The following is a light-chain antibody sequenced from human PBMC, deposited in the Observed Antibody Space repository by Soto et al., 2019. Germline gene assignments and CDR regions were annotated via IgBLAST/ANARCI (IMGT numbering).Light chain of an antibody. V-gene: IGKV1-27*01. J-gene: IGKJ1*01. CDR1: QGLSNY. CDR3: QKYICALWT. Sequence: DIHLTQSPCSLSASVGARVTITCRASQGLSNYVACYQQNPGKVPKLLIYAASAFQAGVPSRFSGSGSGTNFTLSISSLQSEDVATHYCQKYICALWTLGQGTKMDI. CDR2: AAS.